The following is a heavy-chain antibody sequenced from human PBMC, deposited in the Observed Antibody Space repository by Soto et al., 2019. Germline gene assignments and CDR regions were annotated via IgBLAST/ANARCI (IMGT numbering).Heavy chain of an antibody. J-gene: IGHJ5*02. V-gene: IGHV1-18*01. CDR3: ARGLNEWELLSWFDP. CDR2: ISAYNGNT. Sequence: ASLKVSCKASGYTFTSYGISWVRQAPGQGLEWMGWISAYNGNTNYAQKLQGRVTMTTDTSTSTAYMELRSLRSDDTAVYYCARGLNEWELLSWFDPWGQGTLVTVSS. CDR1: GYTFTSYG. D-gene: IGHD1-26*01.